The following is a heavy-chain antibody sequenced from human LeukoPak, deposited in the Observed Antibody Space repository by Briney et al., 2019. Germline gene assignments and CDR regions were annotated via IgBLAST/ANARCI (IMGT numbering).Heavy chain of an antibody. CDR3: AKDLEGTMVRGVTGP. V-gene: IGHV3-23*01. CDR2: ISGSGGST. J-gene: IGHJ5*02. CDR1: GFTFSSYG. Sequence: GGSLRLSCAASGFTFSSYGMSWVRQAPGKGLEWVSAISGSGGSTYYADSVKGRFTISRDNSKNTLYLQMNSLRAEDTAVYYCAKDLEGTMVRGVTGPWGQGTLVTVSS. D-gene: IGHD3-10*01.